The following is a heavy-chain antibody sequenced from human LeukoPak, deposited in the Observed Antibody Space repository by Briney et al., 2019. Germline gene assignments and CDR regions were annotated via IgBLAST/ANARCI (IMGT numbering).Heavy chain of an antibody. J-gene: IGHJ4*02. V-gene: IGHV1-46*01. CDR1: GYTFTSYY. CDR2: INPSGGST. CDR3: ARGGVHIVLMVYAMDGNFDY. D-gene: IGHD2-8*01. Sequence: ASVKVSCKASGYTFTSYYMHWVRQAPGQGLEWMGIINPSGGSTSYAQKFQGRVTMTRDTSTCTVYMELSSLRSEDTAVYYCARGGVHIVLMVYAMDGNFDYWGQRTLVTVSS.